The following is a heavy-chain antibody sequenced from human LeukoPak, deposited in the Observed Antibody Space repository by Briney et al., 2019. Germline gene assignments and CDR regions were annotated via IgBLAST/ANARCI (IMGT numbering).Heavy chain of an antibody. J-gene: IGHJ3*01. Sequence: TLSLICTVSGHFMNSGGYFCSWLRQHPGEGLEWIGYIHNTGTTYYNPSLKSRVSISVDTSKNQFSLKLRSVTAADTAVYFCAREEGDDAFDFWSQGTLVTVSS. V-gene: IGHV4-31*03. CDR2: IHNTGTT. CDR1: GHFMNSGGYF. D-gene: IGHD3-16*01. CDR3: AREEGDDAFDF.